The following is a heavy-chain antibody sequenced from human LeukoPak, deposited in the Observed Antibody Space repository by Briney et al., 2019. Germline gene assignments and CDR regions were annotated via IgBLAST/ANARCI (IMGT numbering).Heavy chain of an antibody. CDR2: ISWNSGSI. J-gene: IGHJ6*03. CDR1: GFTFDEYA. D-gene: IGHD2-15*01. Sequence: GRSLRLSCAGSGFTFDEYAMHWVRHAPGKGLEWVSGISWNSGSIAYADSVKGRFTISRDNAKNLLFLQMSSLRAADTALYYCVKGHCSSSSCFPNFYYYMDVWGTGTTVTVSS. CDR3: VKGHCSSSSCFPNFYYYMDV. V-gene: IGHV3-9*01.